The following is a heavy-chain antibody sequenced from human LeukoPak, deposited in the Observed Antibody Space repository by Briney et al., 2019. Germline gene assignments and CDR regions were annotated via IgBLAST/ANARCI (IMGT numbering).Heavy chain of an antibody. J-gene: IGHJ4*02. D-gene: IGHD5-18*01. CDR3: ARGEGDTAMVTDY. Sequence: SETLSLTCTVSGGSISSYYWSWIRQPPGKGLEWIGYIYYSGSTNYNPSLKSRVTISVDKSKNQFSLKLSSVTAADTAVYYCARGEGDTAMVTDYWGQGTLVTVSS. CDR2: IYYSGST. CDR1: GGSISSYY. V-gene: IGHV4-59*01.